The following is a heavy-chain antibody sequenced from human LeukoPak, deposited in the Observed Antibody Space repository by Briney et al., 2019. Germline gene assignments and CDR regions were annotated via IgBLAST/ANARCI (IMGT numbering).Heavy chain of an antibody. D-gene: IGHD6-13*01. Sequence: GGSLRLSCVGSGFTSIAYALTWARQAPGKGLEWVSGISGGGVTTYYADSVKGRFTISRDNSKNTLYLQMNSLRADDTAIYYCARDTAAALDFWGQGILVTVSS. V-gene: IGHV3-23*01. CDR1: GFTSIAYA. CDR3: ARDTAAALDF. CDR2: ISGGGVTT. J-gene: IGHJ4*02.